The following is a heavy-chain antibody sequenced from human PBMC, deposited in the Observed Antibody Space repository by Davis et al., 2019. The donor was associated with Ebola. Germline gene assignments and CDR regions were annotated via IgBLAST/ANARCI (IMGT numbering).Heavy chain of an antibody. D-gene: IGHD6-13*01. CDR2: ISYDGSNK. J-gene: IGHJ4*02. Sequence: GESLKISCTDSVITFSSYAMTWVRQAPGKGLEWVAVISYDGSNKYYADSVKGRFTISRDNSKNTLYLQMNSLRAEDTAVYYCAGGIAAAVRDKSGDYWGQGTLVTVSS. V-gene: IGHV3-30*03. CDR3: AGGIAAAVRDKSGDY. CDR1: VITFSSYA.